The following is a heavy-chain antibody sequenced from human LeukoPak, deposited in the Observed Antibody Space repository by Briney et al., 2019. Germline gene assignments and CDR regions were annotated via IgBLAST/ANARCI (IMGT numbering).Heavy chain of an antibody. CDR1: GFTFSNAW. CDR3: TADYSSGWLYYYYYGMDV. J-gene: IGHJ6*02. Sequence: GGSRRLSCAASGFTFSNAWMNWVRQAPGKGLEWVGRIKSKTDGGTTDYAAPVKGRFTISRDDSKNTLYLQMNSLKTEDTAVYYCTADYSSGWLYYYYYGMDVWGQGTTVTVSS. D-gene: IGHD6-19*01. CDR2: IKSKTDGGTT. V-gene: IGHV3-15*07.